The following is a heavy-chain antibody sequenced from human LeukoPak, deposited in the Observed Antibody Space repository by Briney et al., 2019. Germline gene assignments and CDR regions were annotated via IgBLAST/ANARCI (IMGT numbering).Heavy chain of an antibody. Sequence: SETLSLTCAVSGYSISSGYYWCWFLHPPPERLEWSGGIYHCSSTYYNPPLKSRVTISVDASKNQFSLKLSSVTAADTAVYYCARADPYYYGSGSYRGQVDYWGQGTLVTVSS. CDR2: IYHCSST. V-gene: IGHV4-38-2*01. D-gene: IGHD3-10*01. J-gene: IGHJ4*02. CDR1: GYSISSGYY. CDR3: ARADPYYYGSGSYRGQVDY.